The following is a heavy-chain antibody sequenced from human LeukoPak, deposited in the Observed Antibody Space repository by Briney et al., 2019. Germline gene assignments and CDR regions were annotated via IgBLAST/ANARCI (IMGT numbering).Heavy chain of an antibody. V-gene: IGHV1-2*02. J-gene: IGHJ4*02. Sequence: ASVKVSCKASGYTFTAYYMHWVRQAPGQGLEWMGWINPNSGGTNYAQTFHGRVTMTRDTYISTAYMELSRLRSDDTAVYYCARVSSSWYGGSFDYWGQGTLVTVSS. CDR1: GYTFTAYY. CDR2: INPNSGGT. D-gene: IGHD6-13*01. CDR3: ARVSSSWYGGSFDY.